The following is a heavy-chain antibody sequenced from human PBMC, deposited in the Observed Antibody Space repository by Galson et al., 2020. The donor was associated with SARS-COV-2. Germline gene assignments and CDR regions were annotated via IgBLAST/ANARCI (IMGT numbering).Heavy chain of an antibody. CDR1: GGSINNNNFY. D-gene: IGHD3-22*01. CDR3: ARDSRGNYYSAFDI. CDR2: IIYSGST. V-gene: IGHV4-39*01. J-gene: IGHJ3*02. Sequence: SETLSLTCTVSGGSINNNNFYWGWIRQPPGKGLEWIGSIIYSGSTYSNPSLNSRVSMFVDTSKNQFPLRLNSVTAADTAVYYCARDSRGNYYSAFDIWGQGTVVSVSS.